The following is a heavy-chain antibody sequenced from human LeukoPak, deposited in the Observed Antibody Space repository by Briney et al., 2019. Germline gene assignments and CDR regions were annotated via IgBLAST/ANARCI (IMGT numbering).Heavy chain of an antibody. J-gene: IGHJ3*02. CDR2: FYDSGNT. Sequence: SETLSLTCIVSGGSISSSSYYWDWIRQAPGEGLEWIGNFYDSGNTRYNPSLKSRVTISGDTSKNQFSLKLTSVTAADTAVYYCARHTRPGYSGYENAVDIWGQGTMVTVSS. CDR1: GGSISSSSYY. V-gene: IGHV4-39*01. D-gene: IGHD5-12*01. CDR3: ARHTRPGYSGYENAVDI.